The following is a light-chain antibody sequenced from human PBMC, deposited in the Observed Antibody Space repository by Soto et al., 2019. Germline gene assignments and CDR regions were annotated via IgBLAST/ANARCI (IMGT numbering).Light chain of an antibody. V-gene: IGKV1-33*01. CDR1: HDIDNF. CDR2: DAF. Sequence: DIQTIQSPSSLSASIGDRVTITCQASHDIDNFLNWYQQKPGKAPKLLIYDAFNLETGVPSRFSGSGSGTDFTLTISSLQPEDIATYYCQHYDFLLRRTFGQGTKVEIK. J-gene: IGKJ1*01. CDR3: QHYDFLLRRT.